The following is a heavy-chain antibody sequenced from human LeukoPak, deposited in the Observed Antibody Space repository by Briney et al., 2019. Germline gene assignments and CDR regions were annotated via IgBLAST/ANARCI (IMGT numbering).Heavy chain of an antibody. V-gene: IGHV3-7*03. CDR2: IKQDGSEK. J-gene: IGHJ4*02. Sequence: PGGSLRLSCAASGFTFSSYWMSWVRQAPGKGLEWVANIKQDGSEKYYVDSVKGRFTISRDNAKNTLYLQMNSLSAEDTAVYYCAKVETSGGANCYALDYWGQGTLVTVSS. CDR3: AKVETSGGANCYALDY. CDR1: GFTFSSYW. D-gene: IGHD2-2*01.